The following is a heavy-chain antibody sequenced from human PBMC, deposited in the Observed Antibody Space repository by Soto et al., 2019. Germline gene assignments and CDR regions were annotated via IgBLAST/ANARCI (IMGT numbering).Heavy chain of an antibody. D-gene: IGHD2-21*02. CDR1: GGTFSSYA. Sequence: QVQLVQSGAEVKKPGSSVTVSCKASGGTFSSYAISWVRQAPGQGLEWMGGIIPIFGTANYAQQFQGRVTITADESTSTAYMELSSLRSEDTAVYYCASSHIVVVTAIGYFDYWGQGTLVTVSS. CDR2: IIPIFGTA. V-gene: IGHV1-69*01. CDR3: ASSHIVVVTAIGYFDY. J-gene: IGHJ4*02.